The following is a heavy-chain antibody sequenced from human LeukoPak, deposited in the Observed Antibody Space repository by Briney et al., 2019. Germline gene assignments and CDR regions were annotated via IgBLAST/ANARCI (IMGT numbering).Heavy chain of an antibody. J-gene: IGHJ4*02. CDR1: GFTFSSYG. Sequence: GGSLRLSCAASGFTFSSYGMHWVRQAPGKGLEWVAVIWYDGSNKYYADSVKGRFTISGDNSKNTLYLQMNSLRAEDTAVYYCARDLGAARPHGWGQGTLVTVSS. CDR3: ARDLGAARPHG. D-gene: IGHD6-6*01. V-gene: IGHV3-33*01. CDR2: IWYDGSNK.